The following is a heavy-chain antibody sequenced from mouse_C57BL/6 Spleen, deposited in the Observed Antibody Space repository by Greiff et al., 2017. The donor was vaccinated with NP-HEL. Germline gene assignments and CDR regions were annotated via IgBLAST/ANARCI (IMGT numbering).Heavy chain of an antibody. D-gene: IGHD2-4*01. V-gene: IGHV1-42*01. CDR3: ARWENDYGYYAMDY. CDR1: GYSFTGYY. Sequence: VQLQQSGPELVKPGASVKISCKASGYSFTGYYMNWVKQSPEKSLEWIGEINPSTGGTTYNQKFKAKAPLTVDKSSSTAYMQLKSLTSEDSAVYYCARWENDYGYYAMDYWGQGTSVTVSS. J-gene: IGHJ4*01. CDR2: INPSTGGT.